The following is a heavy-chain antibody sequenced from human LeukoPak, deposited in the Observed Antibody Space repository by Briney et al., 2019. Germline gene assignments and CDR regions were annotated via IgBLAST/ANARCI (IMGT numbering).Heavy chain of an antibody. D-gene: IGHD3-10*01. Sequence: VASVKVSCKASGYTFTGYYMHWVRQAPGQGLEWMGWINPNSGGTNYAQKFQGRVTMTRDTSIGTAYMELSRLRSDDTDVYYCARDLMVRGVKYRFDPWGQGTLVTVSS. CDR2: INPNSGGT. CDR1: GYTFTGYY. V-gene: IGHV1-2*02. CDR3: ARDLMVRGVKYRFDP. J-gene: IGHJ5*02.